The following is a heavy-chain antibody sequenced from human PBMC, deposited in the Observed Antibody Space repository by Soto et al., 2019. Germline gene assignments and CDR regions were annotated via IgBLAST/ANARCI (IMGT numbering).Heavy chain of an antibody. V-gene: IGHV3-23*01. CDR3: AKDLALGFWSGNYYFDH. D-gene: IGHD3-3*01. Sequence: PGGSLRLSCAASGFTFSTYAMNWVRQAPGKGLEWVSGISGSGDSTYYADSVKGRFTVSRDNSNNTLYLEMNSLRPEDTAVYYCAKDLALGFWSGNYYFDHWGQGTLVTVSS. J-gene: IGHJ4*02. CDR1: GFTFSTYA. CDR2: ISGSGDST.